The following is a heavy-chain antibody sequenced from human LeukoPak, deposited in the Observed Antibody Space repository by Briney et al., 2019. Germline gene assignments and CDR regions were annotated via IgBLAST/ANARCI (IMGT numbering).Heavy chain of an antibody. D-gene: IGHD6-19*01. V-gene: IGHV1-2*02. J-gene: IGHJ4*02. Sequence: GASVKVSCKASGYTFTGYYMHWVRQAPGQGLEWMGWINPNSGGTNYAQKFQGRVTMTRDTSISTAYMELSRLRSDDTAVYYCARVAVAGPMWRPFDYWGQGTLVTVSS. CDR1: GYTFTGYY. CDR3: ARVAVAGPMWRPFDY. CDR2: INPNSGGT.